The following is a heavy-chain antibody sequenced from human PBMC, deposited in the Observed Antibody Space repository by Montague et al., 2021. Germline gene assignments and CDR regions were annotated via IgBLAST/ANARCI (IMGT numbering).Heavy chain of an antibody. CDR2: TYYRSTWYT. D-gene: IGHD3-10*01. CDR1: GDSVSNNNAA. Sequence: CAISGDSVSNNNAAWNWIRESPSRGLEWLGRTYYRSTWYTDYAVSVKGRIAINPDTSKNQFSQQLNSVTPEDTAVYYCAREGVGDLLFGFDSWGQGTLVTVSS. V-gene: IGHV6-1*01. J-gene: IGHJ4*02. CDR3: AREGVGDLLFGFDS.